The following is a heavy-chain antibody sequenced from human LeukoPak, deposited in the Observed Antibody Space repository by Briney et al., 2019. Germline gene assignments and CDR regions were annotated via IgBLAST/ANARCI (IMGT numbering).Heavy chain of an antibody. Sequence: SVKVSCKASGGTFSSYAISWVRQAPGQGLEWMGRIIPILGIANYAQKFQGRVTITADKSTSTAYMELSSLRSEDTAVYYFARVARALTGTSGWFDPWGQGTLVNVSS. CDR1: GGTFSSYA. D-gene: IGHD1-20*01. V-gene: IGHV1-69*04. J-gene: IGHJ5*02. CDR2: IIPILGIA. CDR3: ARVARALTGTSGWFDP.